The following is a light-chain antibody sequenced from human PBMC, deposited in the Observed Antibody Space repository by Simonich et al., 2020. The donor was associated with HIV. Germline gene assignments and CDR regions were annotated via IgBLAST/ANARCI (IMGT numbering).Light chain of an antibody. V-gene: IGKV4-1*01. Sequence: DIVMTQSPDSLAVSLGERATINCKFSQSVVHSSNNNNWLDWYQHKPGQPPKLLIYWASTREFGVPDRFSGSGSGTDFTLTISSLQAEDVAVYYCQQYYSTPLTFGGGTKVEIK. CDR3: QQYYSTPLT. J-gene: IGKJ4*01. CDR2: WAS. CDR1: QSVVHSSNNNNW.